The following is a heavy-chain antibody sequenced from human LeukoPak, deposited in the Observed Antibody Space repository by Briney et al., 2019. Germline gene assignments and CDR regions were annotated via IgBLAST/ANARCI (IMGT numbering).Heavy chain of an antibody. CDR2: INSDGSST. CDR3: ASPTGSYGSRIDY. Sequence: GSLRLSCAASGFTFSSYWMHWVRQAPGKGLVWVLRINSDGSSTAYADSVKGRFTISRDNAKNTLYLQMNSLTDEDTAVYYCASPTGSYGSRIDYWGQGTLVTVSS. J-gene: IGHJ4*02. V-gene: IGHV3-74*01. CDR1: GFTFSSYW. D-gene: IGHD1-26*01.